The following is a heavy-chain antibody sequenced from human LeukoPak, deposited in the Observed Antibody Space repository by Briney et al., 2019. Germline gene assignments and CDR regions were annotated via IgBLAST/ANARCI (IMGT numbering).Heavy chain of an antibody. CDR3: ARVGWLVPVMDY. Sequence: SVKVSCKASGGTFSNYAISWVRQAPRQGLEWMGGIIPIFDTADNAQKFQGRLTITADESTSTAYMELRSLRSDDTAVYYCARVGWLVPVMDYWGQGTLVTVSS. D-gene: IGHD6-19*01. CDR1: GGTFSNYA. V-gene: IGHV1-69*13. CDR2: IIPIFDTA. J-gene: IGHJ4*02.